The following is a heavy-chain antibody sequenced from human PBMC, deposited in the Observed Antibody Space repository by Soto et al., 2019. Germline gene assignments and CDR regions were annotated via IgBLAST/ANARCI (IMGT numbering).Heavy chain of an antibody. Sequence: PSETLSLTCTVSGGSISSCGYYWSWIRQHPGKGLEWIGYIYYSGSTYYNPSLKSRVTISVDTSKNQFSLKLSSVTAADTAVYYCAREGYCSGGSCYGRSPYYFDYWGQGTLVTVSS. CDR2: IYYSGST. CDR3: AREGYCSGGSCYGRSPYYFDY. D-gene: IGHD2-15*01. J-gene: IGHJ4*02. V-gene: IGHV4-31*03. CDR1: GGSISSCGYY.